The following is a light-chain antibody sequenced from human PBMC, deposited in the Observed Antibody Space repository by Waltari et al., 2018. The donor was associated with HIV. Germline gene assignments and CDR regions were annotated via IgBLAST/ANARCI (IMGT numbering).Light chain of an antibody. Sequence: QSALTQPASVSGSPGQSITISCPGTSSDVGGYNYVSWYQQHPGKPPKLMIYEVSNRPSGVSNRFSGSKSGNTASLTISGLQAEDEADYYCSSYTSSNTLVVFGGGTKLTVL. CDR2: EVS. CDR3: SSYTSSNTLVV. V-gene: IGLV2-14*01. J-gene: IGLJ2*01. CDR1: SSDVGGYNY.